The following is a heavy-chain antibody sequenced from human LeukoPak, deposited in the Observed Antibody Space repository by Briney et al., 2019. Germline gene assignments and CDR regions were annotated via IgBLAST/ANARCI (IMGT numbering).Heavy chain of an antibody. D-gene: IGHD2-2*01. CDR1: GFTFSSDA. CDR3: AKAHTLCSSTSCYFDY. J-gene: IGHJ4*02. V-gene: IGHV3-23*01. Sequence: PGRSLRLSSAVSGFTFSSDAMSWVRPPPRDGLEWDSVISGSGGITYYADSVKGRSTISRDNSKNTLYLQMNSLRAEDTAVYYCAKAHTLCSSTSCYFDYWGQGTLVTVSS. CDR2: ISGSGGIT.